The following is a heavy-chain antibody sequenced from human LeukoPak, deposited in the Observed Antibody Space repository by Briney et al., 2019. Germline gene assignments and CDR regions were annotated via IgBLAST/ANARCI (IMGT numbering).Heavy chain of an antibody. CDR1: GGSISSYY. CDR3: ARDRYYYDTSGPPLDI. CDR2: IYYSGST. J-gene: IGHJ3*02. V-gene: IGHV4-59*01. Sequence: SETLSLTCTVSGGSISSYYWSWIRQPPGKGLEWIGYIYYSGSTNYNPSLKSRVTISVDTSKNQFSLQLSSVTAADTAVYYCARDRYYYDTSGPPLDIWGQGTMVTVSS. D-gene: IGHD3-22*01.